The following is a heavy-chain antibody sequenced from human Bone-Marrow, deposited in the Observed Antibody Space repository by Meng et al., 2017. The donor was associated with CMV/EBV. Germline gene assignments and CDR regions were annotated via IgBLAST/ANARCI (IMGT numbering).Heavy chain of an antibody. Sequence: ASVKVSCKASGYTFTGYYMHWVRQAPGQGLEWMGWINPNSGGTNYAQKFQGRVTMTRDTSITTAYMELSRLRSDDTAVYYGASYRSDLRGQYSYHYGMDVWGRGTTVTVSS. J-gene: IGHJ6*01. V-gene: IGHV1-2*02. CDR3: ASYRSDLRGQYSYHYGMDV. CDR1: GYTFTGYY. D-gene: IGHD3-10*01. CDR2: INPNSGGT.